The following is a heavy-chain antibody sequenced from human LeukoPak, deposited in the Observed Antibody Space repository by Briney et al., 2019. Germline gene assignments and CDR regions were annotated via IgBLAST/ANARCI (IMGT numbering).Heavy chain of an antibody. J-gene: IGHJ3*02. Sequence: GGSLRLSCAASGFTFSSYSMNWVRQAPGKGLEWVSGISWNSGNIGYADSVKGRFTISRDNAKNSLNLQMNSLRAEDTALYYCAKDTRAIVGSAHNAFDIWGQGTMVTVSS. D-gene: IGHD1-26*01. CDR1: GFTFSSYS. V-gene: IGHV3-9*01. CDR3: AKDTRAIVGSAHNAFDI. CDR2: ISWNSGNI.